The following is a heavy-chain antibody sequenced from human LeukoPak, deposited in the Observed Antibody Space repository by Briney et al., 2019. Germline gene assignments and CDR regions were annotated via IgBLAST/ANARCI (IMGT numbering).Heavy chain of an antibody. J-gene: IGHJ4*02. CDR2: ISSSGSTI. Sequence: GGSLRLSCAASGFTFSDYYMSWIRQAPGKGLEWVSYISSSGSTIYYADSVKGRFTISRDNAKNSLYLQMNSLRAEDTAVYYRASKTQLDGVDYWGQGTLVTVSS. CDR3: ASKTQLDGVDY. CDR1: GFTFSDYY. V-gene: IGHV3-11*04. D-gene: IGHD6-13*01.